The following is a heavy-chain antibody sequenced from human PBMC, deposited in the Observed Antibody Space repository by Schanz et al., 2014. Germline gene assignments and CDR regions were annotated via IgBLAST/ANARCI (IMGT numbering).Heavy chain of an antibody. V-gene: IGHV3-21*04. CDR2: ISSSSSYI. J-gene: IGHJ4*02. Sequence: EVQLVESGGGVVQPGRSLRLSCSASGFTLSSYGMHWVRQAPGKGLEWVSSISSSSSYISYADSVKGRFTISRDNAKNSLYLQMNSLSAEDTAVYYCAKVAPAATYRDSWGLGTLVTVSS. CDR1: GFTLSSYG. D-gene: IGHD2-2*01. CDR3: AKVAPAATYRDS.